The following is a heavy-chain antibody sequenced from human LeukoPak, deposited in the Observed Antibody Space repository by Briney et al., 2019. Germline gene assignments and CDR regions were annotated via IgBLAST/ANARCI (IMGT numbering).Heavy chain of an antibody. CDR3: ARVYETNGYLY. V-gene: IGHV3-74*01. CDR2: IKGDGSEM. Sequence: QAGGSLRLSCAASGFTFNSYWMHWVRLVPGKGLVWISCIKGDGSEMRYEDSVKGRFTISRDNAKNTVYLQMNSLRVEDTAVYHCARVYETNGYLYWGQGSLVTVSS. D-gene: IGHD3-22*01. J-gene: IGHJ4*02. CDR1: GFTFNSYW.